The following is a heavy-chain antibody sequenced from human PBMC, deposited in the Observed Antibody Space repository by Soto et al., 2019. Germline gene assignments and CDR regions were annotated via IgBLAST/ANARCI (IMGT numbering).Heavy chain of an antibody. V-gene: IGHV3-33*05. Sequence: QVQLVESGGGVVQPGTSLRLSCVGSGFTFRSYVIHWVRQAPGKGLEWVALTSYDGSNNFYGDSVKGRFTISRHNSRTTVELQMDSLRFEDTALYDCARWGTTGGLDVWGQGTLVSVSS. CDR2: TSYDGSNN. J-gene: IGHJ4*02. CDR3: ARWGTTGGLDV. D-gene: IGHD3-16*01. CDR1: GFTFRSYV.